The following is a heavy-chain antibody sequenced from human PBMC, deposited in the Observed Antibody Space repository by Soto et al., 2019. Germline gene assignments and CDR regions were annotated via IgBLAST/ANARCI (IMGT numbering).Heavy chain of an antibody. Sequence: QVQLVQSGAEVKRPGSSVKVSCKASGGTFSSYAISWVRQAPGQGLEWMGGIIPVFGTGIYAQKLQGRVTITADKSTNPAYMELSSLRYEETAVYFCSGVSGTGRYTYGLDYWGQGTVVTVSS. CDR3: SGVSGTGRYTYGLDY. V-gene: IGHV1-69*06. CDR1: GGTFSSYA. CDR2: IIPVFGTG. J-gene: IGHJ4*02. D-gene: IGHD5-18*01.